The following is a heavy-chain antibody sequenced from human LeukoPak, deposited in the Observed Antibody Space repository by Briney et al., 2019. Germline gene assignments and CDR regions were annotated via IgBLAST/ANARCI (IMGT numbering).Heavy chain of an antibody. D-gene: IGHD3-3*01. CDR2: IIPILGIA. Sequence: ASVKVSCKASGGTFSSYTISWVRQAPGQGLEWMGRIIPILGIANYAQKFQCRVTINADKSQSTAYMELSSMRSEDTAVYYCASNSGYYTTVTGYYYMDVWGKGTTVTVSS. CDR1: GGTFSSYT. J-gene: IGHJ6*03. V-gene: IGHV1-69*02. CDR3: ASNSGYYTTVTGYYYMDV.